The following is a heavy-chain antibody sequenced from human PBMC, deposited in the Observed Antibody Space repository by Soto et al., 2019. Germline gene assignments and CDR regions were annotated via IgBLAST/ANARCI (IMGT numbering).Heavy chain of an antibody. CDR2: ITPIFGTA. CDR1: GGTFSSYA. V-gene: IGHV1-69*12. Sequence: QVQLVQSGAEVKKPGSSVKVSCKASGGTFSSYAISWVRQAPGQGLEWMGGITPIFGTANYAQKFQGRVTITADESTSTAYMELSSLRSEDTAVYYCASIILGAGVKLQDDGYWGQGTLVTVSS. D-gene: IGHD4-4*01. CDR3: ASIILGAGVKLQDDGY. J-gene: IGHJ4*02.